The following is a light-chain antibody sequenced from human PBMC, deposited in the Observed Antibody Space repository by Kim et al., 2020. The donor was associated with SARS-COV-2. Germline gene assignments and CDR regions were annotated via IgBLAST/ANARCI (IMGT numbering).Light chain of an antibody. CDR3: KVWDSSSDVV. CDR1: NIVSIS. J-gene: IGLJ2*01. Sequence: VPPRKTARITCRANNIVSISVNWYQKKPGQAAVLVIYNDNDRPTGIPERFSGSNSGNTAKLTISRVEAGDEADYYCKVWDSSSDVVFGGGNQLTVL. V-gene: IGLV3-21*04. CDR2: NDN.